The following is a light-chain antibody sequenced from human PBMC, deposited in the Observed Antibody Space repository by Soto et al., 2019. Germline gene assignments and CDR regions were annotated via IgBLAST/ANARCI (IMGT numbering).Light chain of an antibody. CDR2: GAS. V-gene: IGKV3-20*01. CDR1: QSVSSNY. CDR3: QHFGGTTFT. Sequence: EIVLTQFPGTLSLSPGERATLSCRASQSVSSNYLAWYQQRPGQPPNLLIFGASNRAPGIPDRFSGSGSGTDFTLTISRLEPEDFAVYYCQHFGGTTFTFGQGTRLEIK. J-gene: IGKJ5*01.